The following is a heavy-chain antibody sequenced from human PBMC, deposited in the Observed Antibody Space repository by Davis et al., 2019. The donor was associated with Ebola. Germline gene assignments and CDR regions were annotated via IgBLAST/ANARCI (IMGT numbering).Heavy chain of an antibody. D-gene: IGHD3-22*01. CDR3: GRVVTMIVVT. J-gene: IGHJ4*02. CDR1: GFTFSSYG. CDR2: IKQDGSEK. Sequence: GESLKISCAASGFTFSSYGMHWVRQAPGKGLEWVANIKQDGSEKYYVDSVKGRFTISRDNAKNSLYLQMNSLRAEDTAAYYCGRVVTMIVVTWGQGTLVTVSS. V-gene: IGHV3-7*01.